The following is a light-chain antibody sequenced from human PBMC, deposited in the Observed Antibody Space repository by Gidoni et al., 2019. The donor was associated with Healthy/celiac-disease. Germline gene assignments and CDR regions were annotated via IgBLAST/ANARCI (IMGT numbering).Light chain of an antibody. J-gene: IGKJ2*01. CDR3: MQALQTPRT. Sequence: VLTPSPLSLPVTPGEPASISCRSSQSLLHSNAYNYLDWYLQKPGQSPQLLIYLGSNRASGVPDRFSGSGSGTDFTLKISRVEAEDVGVYYCMQALQTPRTFGQGTKLEIK. V-gene: IGKV2-28*01. CDR1: QSLLHSNAYNY. CDR2: LGS.